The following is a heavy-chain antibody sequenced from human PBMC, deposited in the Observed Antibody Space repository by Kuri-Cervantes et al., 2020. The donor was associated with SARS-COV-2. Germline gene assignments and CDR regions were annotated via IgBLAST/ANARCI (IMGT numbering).Heavy chain of an antibody. CDR2: ISGSGGST. Sequence: GESLKISCAASGFTFSTYAMTWVRQAPGKGLEWVSAISGSGGSTYYADSVQGRFTISRDNSKNTLYLQMNSLRAEDTAVYYCAKWDVIVVVAAPELHYWGQGTLVTVS. J-gene: IGHJ4*02. V-gene: IGHV3-23*01. CDR1: GFTFSTYA. D-gene: IGHD2-15*01. CDR3: AKWDVIVVVAAPELHY.